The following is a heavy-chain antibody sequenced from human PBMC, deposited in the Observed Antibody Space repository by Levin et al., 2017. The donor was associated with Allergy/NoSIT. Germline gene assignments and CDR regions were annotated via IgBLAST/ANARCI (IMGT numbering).Heavy chain of an antibody. CDR1: GFTFSTYS. V-gene: IGHV3-21*01. J-gene: IGHJ6*02. CDR3: AREPSEGDYYYGMDG. D-gene: IGHD1-26*01. CDR2: ISTGSSYI. Sequence: GESLKISCAASGFTFSTYSMNWVRQAPGKGLEWVSSISTGSSYIYYADSVKGRFTISRDNAKNSLYLQMNSLRAEDTAVYYCAREPSEGDYYYGMDGWGQGTTVTVSS.